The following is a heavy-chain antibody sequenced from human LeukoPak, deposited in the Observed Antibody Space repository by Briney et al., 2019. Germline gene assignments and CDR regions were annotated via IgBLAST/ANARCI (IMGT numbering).Heavy chain of an antibody. V-gene: IGHV3-7*03. J-gene: IGHJ4*02. CDR3: AREKFDY. CDR2: IKQDGSET. CDR1: GSTFNNYW. Sequence: SGGSLRLSCAASGSTFNNYWMSWVRQAPGKGLEWVANIKQDGSETYYVDSMKGRFTISRDNAKNSLYLQMNSLRAEDTAVYYCAREKFDYWGQGTLVTASS.